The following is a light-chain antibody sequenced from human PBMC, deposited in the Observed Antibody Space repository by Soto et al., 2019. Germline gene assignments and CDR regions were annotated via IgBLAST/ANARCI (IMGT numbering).Light chain of an antibody. CDR1: SSDVGDYNY. Sequence: QSALTQPASVSVSPGQSITISCTGSSSDVGDYNYVDWYQQHPDKAPKLMIFDVSSRPSGVSNRFSGSKSGSTASLTISGLQAEDEADYFCSSYSSSGTLDVFVTGTKVTFL. J-gene: IGLJ1*01. V-gene: IGLV2-14*03. CDR3: SSYSSSGTLDV. CDR2: DVS.